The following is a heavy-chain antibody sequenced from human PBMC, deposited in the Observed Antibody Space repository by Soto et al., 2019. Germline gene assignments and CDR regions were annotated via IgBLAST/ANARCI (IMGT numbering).Heavy chain of an antibody. CDR3: AGFVVPASRNSDFDY. Sequence: SETLSLTCTVSGISVSTSDYYWGWVRQPPGKGLDWIGNIYYSGSTFYNPSLRSRVTLSVDTSKNQFSLRLNSVTVADTAVYFCAGFVVPASRNSDFDYWGQGTLVTSPQ. CDR2: IYYSGST. D-gene: IGHD2-15*01. CDR1: GISVSTSDYY. J-gene: IGHJ4*02. V-gene: IGHV4-39*01.